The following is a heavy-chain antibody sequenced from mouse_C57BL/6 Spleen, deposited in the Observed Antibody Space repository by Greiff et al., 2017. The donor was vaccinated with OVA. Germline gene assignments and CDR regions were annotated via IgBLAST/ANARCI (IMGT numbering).Heavy chain of an antibody. V-gene: IGHV6-3*01. CDR2: IRLKSDNYAT. CDR1: GFTFSNYW. Sequence: EVQLQESGGGLVQPGGSMKLSCVASGFTFSNYWMNWVRQSPEKGLEWVAQIRLKSDNYATHYAESVKGRFTISRDDSKSSVYLQMNNLRAEDTGIYYCTRDYYFDYWGQGTTLTVSS. J-gene: IGHJ2*01. CDR3: TRDYYFDY.